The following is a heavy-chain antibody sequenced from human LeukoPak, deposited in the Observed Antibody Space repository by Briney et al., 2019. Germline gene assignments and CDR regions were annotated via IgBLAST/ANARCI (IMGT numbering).Heavy chain of an antibody. J-gene: IGHJ4*02. D-gene: IGHD1-26*01. CDR3: AKHSWELLANY. V-gene: IGHV3-23*01. CDR2: ISGRGCST. Sequence: GGTLRLSCAASGFTFSSYGMSGVREAPGKGVEGVSAISGRGCSTYCGDCVRGRFTISRDISKNTPYLQMNSLRAEDQAVYYSAKHSWELLANYWGQGTLVTVSS. CDR1: GFTFSSYG.